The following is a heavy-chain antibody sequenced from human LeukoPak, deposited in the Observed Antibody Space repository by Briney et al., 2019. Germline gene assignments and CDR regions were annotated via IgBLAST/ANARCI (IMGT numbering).Heavy chain of an antibody. CDR1: GFTFSSYG. CDR2: IWYDGSNK. D-gene: IGHD2-15*01. V-gene: IGHV3-33*06. J-gene: IGHJ4*02. Sequence: GRSLRLSCAASGFTFSSYGMHWVRQAPGKGLEWVAAIWYDGSNKYYADSVKGRFTISRDNSKNTLYLQMNSLRAEDTAVYYCAKDGPTCSGGSCPGSYFDYWGQGTLVTVSS. CDR3: AKDGPTCSGGSCPGSYFDY.